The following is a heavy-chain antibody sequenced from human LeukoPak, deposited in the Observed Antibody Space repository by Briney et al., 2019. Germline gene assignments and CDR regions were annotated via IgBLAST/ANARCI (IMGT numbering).Heavy chain of an antibody. CDR3: ARVPSASAYHYMDV. Sequence: SETLSLTCTVSGGSISSYYCSWIRQPPGKGLEWIGCTYYTGSTNHNPSLKSRVTISVDTSKNQFSLKMSSVTAADTAVYYCARVPSASAYHYMDVWGKGTTVTVSS. CDR2: TYYTGST. V-gene: IGHV4-59*01. J-gene: IGHJ6*03. D-gene: IGHD6-13*01. CDR1: GGSISSYY.